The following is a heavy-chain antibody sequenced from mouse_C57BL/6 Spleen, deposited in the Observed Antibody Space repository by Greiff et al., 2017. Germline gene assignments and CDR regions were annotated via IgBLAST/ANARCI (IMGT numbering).Heavy chain of an antibody. CDR3: AREYYYGSSCYFDV. D-gene: IGHD1-1*01. CDR1: GYTFTSYW. CDR2: IYPGSGST. J-gene: IGHJ1*03. Sequence: QVQLQQPGAELVKPGASVKMSCKASGYTFTSYWITWVKQRPGQGLKWIGDIYPGSGSTNYNEKFKSKATLTVDTSSSTAYMQLSSLTSEDSAVYYCAREYYYGSSCYFDVWGTGTTVTVSS. V-gene: IGHV1-55*01.